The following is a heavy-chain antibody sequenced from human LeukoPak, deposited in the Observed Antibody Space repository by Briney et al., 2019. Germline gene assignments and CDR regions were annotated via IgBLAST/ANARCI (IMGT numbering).Heavy chain of an antibody. CDR1: GFTFSSYG. D-gene: IGHD3-10*01. CDR3: AKVGDYYGSGKYSNFDY. J-gene: IGHJ4*02. V-gene: IGHV3-33*06. CDR2: IWYDGSNK. Sequence: SGGSLRLSCAASGFTFSSYGMHWVRQAPGKGLEWVAVIWYDGSNKYYADSVKGRFTISRDNSKNTLYLQVSSLRAEDTAVYYCAKVGDYYGSGKYSNFDYWGQGTLVTVSS.